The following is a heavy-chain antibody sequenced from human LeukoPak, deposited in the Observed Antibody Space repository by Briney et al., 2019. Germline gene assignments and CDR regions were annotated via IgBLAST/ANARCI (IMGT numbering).Heavy chain of an antibody. CDR3: ARGRGHYYYYYMDV. CDR2: IIPMSGTV. CDR1: GGTFSTFG. Sequence: SVKVSCKASGGTFSTFGISWVRQAPGQGLEWMGGIIPMSGTVNNAQKFQGRVTITADKSTGTAYMELSSLRSEDMAVYYCARGRGHYYYYYMDVWGKGTTVTVSS. V-gene: IGHV1-69*06. J-gene: IGHJ6*03.